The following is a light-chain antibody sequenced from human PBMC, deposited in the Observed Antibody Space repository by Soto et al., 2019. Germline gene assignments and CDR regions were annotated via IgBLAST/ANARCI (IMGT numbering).Light chain of an antibody. V-gene: IGLV2-8*01. CDR2: EVY. CDR1: SSDVGGYNY. Sequence: QSALTQPPSASGSPGQSVTISCTGTSSDVGGYNYVSWYQHHPDKAPKLIIYEVYTRPSGVPDRFSGSKSGHTASLTVSGLQAEDEAEYYCSSYAASDSFVVFGGGTKVTVL. J-gene: IGLJ2*01. CDR3: SSYAASDSFVV.